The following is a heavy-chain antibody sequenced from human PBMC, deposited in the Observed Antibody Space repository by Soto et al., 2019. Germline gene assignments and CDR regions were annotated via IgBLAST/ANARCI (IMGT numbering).Heavy chain of an antibody. D-gene: IGHD3-22*01. J-gene: IGHJ4*02. CDR3: ARLLSGYYAY. CDR1: GYSFTNSA. Sequence: QVQLVQPGAEVRKPGASVKVSCKASGYSFTNSAMHWVRQAPGQRLEWMGWINAGNGNTRYSRKFQGRVTITGDTSARTVYMDLSSLRSEDTAVYYCARLLSGYYAYWGQGTLVTVSS. V-gene: IGHV1-3*01. CDR2: INAGNGNT.